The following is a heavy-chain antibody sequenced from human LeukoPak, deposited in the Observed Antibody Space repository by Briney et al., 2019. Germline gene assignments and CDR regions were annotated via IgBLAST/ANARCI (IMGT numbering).Heavy chain of an antibody. D-gene: IGHD2-2*01. CDR1: GGSISSGGYF. CDR3: ALGNCPTTSCYPGVAFDI. Sequence: SETLSLTCTVSGGSISSGGYFWSWIRQPAGKGLEWIGRFYASGSTNYNPSLQSRVTISVDTSKNQFSLKLTSVTAVDTAVYYCALGNCPTTSCYPGVAFDIWGQGTMVTVSS. V-gene: IGHV4-61*02. CDR2: FYASGST. J-gene: IGHJ3*02.